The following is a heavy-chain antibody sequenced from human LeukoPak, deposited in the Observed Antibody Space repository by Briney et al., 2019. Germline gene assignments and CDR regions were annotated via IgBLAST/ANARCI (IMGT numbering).Heavy chain of an antibody. CDR2: IRSKAYGGTT. CDR1: GFTFGDYV. J-gene: IGHJ4*02. V-gene: IGHV3-49*03. D-gene: IGHD3-9*01. Sequence: GGSLRLSCTASGFTFGDYVISWFRQAPGKGLEGVGVIRSKAYGGTTQYVASVKGRFTISRNDSKSIDYLQMNSMKTEDTAVYYCTRSYDVLTGYYPPDYWGQGTLVTVSS. CDR3: TRSYDVLTGYYPPDY.